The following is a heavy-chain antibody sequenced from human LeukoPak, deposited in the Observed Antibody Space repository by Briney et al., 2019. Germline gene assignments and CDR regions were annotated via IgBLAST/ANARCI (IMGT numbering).Heavy chain of an antibody. CDR2: IYYSGST. D-gene: IGHD3-10*01. V-gene: IGHV4-30-4*01. J-gene: IGHJ4*02. Sequence: SETLSLTCTVSGGSISSGDYYWSWIRQPPGKGLEWIGYIYYSGSTYYNPSLKSRVTISVDTSKNQFSLKLSSVTAADTAVYYCAGSGGYYNGPPFDYWGQGTLVTVSS. CDR3: AGSGGYYNGPPFDY. CDR1: GGSISSGDYY.